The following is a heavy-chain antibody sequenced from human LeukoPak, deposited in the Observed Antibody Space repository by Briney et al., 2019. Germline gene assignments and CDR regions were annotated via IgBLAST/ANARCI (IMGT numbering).Heavy chain of an antibody. Sequence: PGGSLRLSCAASGFTFSSYAMHWVRQAPGKGLEWVAVISYDGSNKYYADSVKGRFAISRGNSKNTLYLQMNSLRAEDTAVYYCAREASGIVVALDAFDIWGQGTMVTVSS. CDR1: GFTFSSYA. CDR3: AREASGIVVALDAFDI. V-gene: IGHV3-30*09. D-gene: IGHD3-22*01. CDR2: ISYDGSNK. J-gene: IGHJ3*02.